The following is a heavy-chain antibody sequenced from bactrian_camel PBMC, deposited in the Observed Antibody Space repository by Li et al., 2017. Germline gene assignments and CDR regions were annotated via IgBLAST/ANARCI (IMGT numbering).Heavy chain of an antibody. J-gene: IGHJ6*01. CDR2: IDRDGSDP. Sequence: VQLVESGGDLVQPGESLRLSCAASGFTSRSYYMSWVRQAPGKGLEWVSSIDRDGSDPTYTDSVKGRFAISRDNAKNTLILHMNLLQSEDTGLYFCASGRYGGSLVPKRTVGFWGQGTQVTVS. CDR1: GFTSRSYY. D-gene: IGHD6*01. V-gene: IGHV3-2*01. CDR3: ASGRYGGSLVPKRTVGF.